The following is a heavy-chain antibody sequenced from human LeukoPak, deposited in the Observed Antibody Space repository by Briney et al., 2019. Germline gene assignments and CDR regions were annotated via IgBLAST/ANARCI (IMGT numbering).Heavy chain of an antibody. CDR3: AKPEYYYDSSGYYSN. CDR2: IWYDGSNK. CDR1: GFTFSSYG. J-gene: IGHJ4*02. V-gene: IGHV3-33*06. Sequence: GRSLRLSCAASGFTFSSYGMHWVRQAPGKGLEWVAVIWYDGSNKYYADSVKGRFTISRDNSKNTLYLQMNSLRAEDTAVYYCAKPEYYYDSSGYYSNWGQGTLVTVSS. D-gene: IGHD3-22*01.